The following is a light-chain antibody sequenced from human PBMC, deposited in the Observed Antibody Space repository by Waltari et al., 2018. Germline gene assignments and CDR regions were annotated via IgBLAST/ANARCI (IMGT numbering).Light chain of an antibody. CDR1: NIGRYS. Sequence: SYALIQPPSVSVAPGETARITCGGNNIGRYSVQWYQQKPGQAPVLVIYYSTDRPSGIPERFSGSNSGNTATLTINRVEAGDEADYYCQVWDSSSDHPFGGGTKLTVL. V-gene: IGLV3-21*04. J-gene: IGLJ2*01. CDR2: YST. CDR3: QVWDSSSDHP.